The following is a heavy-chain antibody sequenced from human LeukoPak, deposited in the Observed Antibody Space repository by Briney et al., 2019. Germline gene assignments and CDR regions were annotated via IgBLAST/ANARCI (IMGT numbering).Heavy chain of an antibody. V-gene: IGHV3-74*01. D-gene: IGHD6-19*01. Sequence: PGVSLTLSCAASRFTFTNYWMHWVPQAPGQGLEWVSHINNGGTSIFYTYSVKVRITVSRDDDKKTVYLQMNSLRAEDTAVYYCERLDSSVFWGQGTLVSV. J-gene: IGHJ4*02. CDR3: ERLDSSVF. CDR1: RFTFTNYW. CDR2: INNGGTSI.